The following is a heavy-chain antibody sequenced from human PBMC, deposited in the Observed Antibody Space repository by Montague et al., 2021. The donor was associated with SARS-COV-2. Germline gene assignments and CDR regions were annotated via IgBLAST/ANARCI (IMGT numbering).Heavy chain of an antibody. CDR3: ARGGYYDNTGYYSDYYYNMDV. D-gene: IGHD3-22*01. CDR2: IFHSGRT. CDR1: GGSIDSFY. Sequence: SETLSLTCTVSGGSIDSFYWSWIRRPPGKGLEWIGCIFHSGRTYYNPSLKSRVSMSVDTSENQVSLRLSSLTAADTALYYCARGGYYDNTGYYSDYYYNMDVWGQGTTVTVSS. J-gene: IGHJ6*02. V-gene: IGHV4-59*01.